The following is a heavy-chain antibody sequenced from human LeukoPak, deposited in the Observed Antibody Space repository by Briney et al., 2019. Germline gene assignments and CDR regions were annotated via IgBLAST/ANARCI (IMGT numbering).Heavy chain of an antibody. J-gene: IGHJ4*02. D-gene: IGHD3-22*01. V-gene: IGHV3-74*01. CDR2: INNDGSDT. CDR1: GFTFNNYW. CDR3: ASNSGEGTYDSSGYYY. Sequence: GGSLRLSCAASGFTFNNYWMHWVRQAPGKGLVWVSRINNDGSDTVYVDSVKGRFTISRDNAKNTLYLQMNSLRAEDTAVYYCASNSGEGTYDSSGYYYWGQGTLVTVSS.